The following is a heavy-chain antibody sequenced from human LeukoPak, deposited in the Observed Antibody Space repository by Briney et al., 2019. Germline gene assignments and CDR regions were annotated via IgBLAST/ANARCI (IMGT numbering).Heavy chain of an antibody. V-gene: IGHV3-11*03. CDR3: CRRDCAY. D-gene: IGHD2-21*01. Sequence: PGGSLRLSCAASGFSFSDNCMSWVRQAPGKGLEGIAYISGNSGYKKYADSVKGRFSNYRDNARKTLHLPMNNATAEGTAVYYCCRRDCAYWGQGTLVTVSS. J-gene: IGHJ4*01. CDR1: GFSFSDNC. CDR2: ISGNSGYK.